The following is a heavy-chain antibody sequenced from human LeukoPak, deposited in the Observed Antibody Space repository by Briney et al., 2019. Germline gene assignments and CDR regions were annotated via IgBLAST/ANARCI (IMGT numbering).Heavy chain of an antibody. CDR3: ARDRCSGGSCYLDY. CDR2: ISSSSGTI. CDR1: GFTFSSYS. Sequence: PGGSLRLSCAASGFTFSSYSMNWVRQAPGKGLEWVSYISSSSGTIYYADSVKGRFTISRDNAKNSPCLQMNSLRDEDTAVYYCARDRCSGGSCYLDYWGQGTLVTVSS. D-gene: IGHD2-15*01. J-gene: IGHJ4*02. V-gene: IGHV3-48*02.